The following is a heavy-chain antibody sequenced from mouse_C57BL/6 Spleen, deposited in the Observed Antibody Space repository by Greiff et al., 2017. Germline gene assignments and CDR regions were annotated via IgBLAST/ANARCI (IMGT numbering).Heavy chain of an antibody. V-gene: IGHV1-53*01. CDR3: ARGCGNYYFGD. D-gene: IGHD2-1*01. J-gene: IGHJ2*01. Sequence: QVQLQQSGTELVKPGASVKLSCKASGYTFTGYWMHWVEQRPGQGLEWIGNINPSNGGTNYNEKFKSKATLTVDKSTSAAYMQLSRLTSEDSAVYYCARGCGNYYFGDWGQGTTLTVST. CDR2: INPSNGGT. CDR1: GYTFTGYW.